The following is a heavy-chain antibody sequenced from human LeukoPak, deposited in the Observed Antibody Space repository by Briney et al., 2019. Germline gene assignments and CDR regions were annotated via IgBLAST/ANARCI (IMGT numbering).Heavy chain of an antibody. J-gene: IGHJ3*02. Sequence: SQTLSLTCAVSGGSISSSNWWSWVRQPPGKGLEWIGEIYHSGSANYNPSLKSRVTISVDKSKNQFSLKLSSVTAADTAVYYCARERGSYYAFDIWGQGTMVTVSS. CDR1: GGSISSSNW. D-gene: IGHD1-26*01. CDR2: IYHSGSA. CDR3: ARERGSYYAFDI. V-gene: IGHV4-4*02.